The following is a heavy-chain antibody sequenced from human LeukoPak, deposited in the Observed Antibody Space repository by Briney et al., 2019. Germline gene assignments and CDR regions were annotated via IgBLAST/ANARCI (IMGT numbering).Heavy chain of an antibody. CDR3: ARVTVTPPLTFDY. CDR1: GGSISSGGYY. CDR2: IYHSGST. Sequence: SETLSLTCTVSGGSISSGGYYWSWIRQPPGKGLEWIGYIYHSGSTYYNPSLKSRVTISVDTSKNQFSLKLSSVTAADTAVYYCARVTVTPPLTFDYWGQGTLVTVSS. D-gene: IGHD4-17*01. V-gene: IGHV4-30-2*01. J-gene: IGHJ4*02.